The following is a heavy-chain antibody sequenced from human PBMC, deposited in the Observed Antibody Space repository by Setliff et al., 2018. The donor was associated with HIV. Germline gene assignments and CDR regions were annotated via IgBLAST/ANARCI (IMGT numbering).Heavy chain of an antibody. CDR2: INPTGGST. V-gene: IGHV1-46*01. D-gene: IGHD6-13*01. CDR1: GYTFTSYY. CDR3: ARDMQQQLVGSFEIYLAPGNIDY. J-gene: IGHJ4*02. Sequence: ASVKVSCKASGYTFTSYYIHWVRQAPGQGLEWMGIINPTGGSTSYPQKFQGRVTMTRDTSTSIVYMELSSLRSEDTAVYYCARDMQQQLVGSFEIYLAPGNIDYRGQGTLVTVSS.